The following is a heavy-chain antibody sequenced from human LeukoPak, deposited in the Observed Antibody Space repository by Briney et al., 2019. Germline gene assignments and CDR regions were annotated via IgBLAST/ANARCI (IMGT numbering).Heavy chain of an antibody. D-gene: IGHD3-3*01. J-gene: IGHJ4*02. V-gene: IGHV3-48*01. CDR3: ARAQYYDFWGGYYAPVV. CDR2: ISSSSSTI. Sequence: GGSLRLSCAASGFTFSGYSMNWVRQAPGKGLEWVSYISSSSSTIYYSDSVKGRFTISRYNAKNSLYVQRNSLRAEDTAVYYCARAQYYDFWGGYYAPVVWGQRTLVTVSS. CDR1: GFTFSGYS.